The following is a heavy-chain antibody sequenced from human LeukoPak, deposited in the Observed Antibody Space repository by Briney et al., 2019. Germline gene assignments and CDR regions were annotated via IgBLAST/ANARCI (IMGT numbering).Heavy chain of an antibody. J-gene: IGHJ4*02. CDR2: ISYDGSNK. Sequence: QTGGSLRLSCAASGFTFSSYGMHWVRQAPGKGLEWVAVISYDGSNKYYADSVKGRFTISRDNSKNTLYLQMNSLRAEDTAVYYCAKVLSGSVTTDYWGQGTLVTVSS. CDR1: GFTFSSYG. CDR3: AKVLSGSVTTDY. D-gene: IGHD4-17*01. V-gene: IGHV3-30*18.